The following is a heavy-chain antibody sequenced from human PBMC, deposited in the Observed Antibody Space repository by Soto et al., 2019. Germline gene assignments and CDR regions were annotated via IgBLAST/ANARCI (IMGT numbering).Heavy chain of an antibody. D-gene: IGHD6-6*01. Sequence: QAQLVESGGGVVQPGTSLRLSCAASGFALRSDDMHWVRQAPGKGLEWVAVMSYDGNNQYYGDSVRGRFTVSRDESKSTLYLQMNSLTSEDTAVYYCAKGAWYDSSSRSDCWGQGTLVIVSS. CDR1: GFALRSDD. CDR3: AKGAWYDSSSRSDC. CDR2: MSYDGNNQ. V-gene: IGHV3-30*18. J-gene: IGHJ4*02.